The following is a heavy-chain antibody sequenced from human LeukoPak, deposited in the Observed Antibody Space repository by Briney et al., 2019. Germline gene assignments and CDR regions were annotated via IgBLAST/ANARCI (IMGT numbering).Heavy chain of an antibody. J-gene: IGHJ4*02. CDR2: IYTSGST. V-gene: IGHV4-61*02. CDR1: GGSISSGSYY. Sequence: SETLSLTCTVSGGSISSGSYYWSWIRQPAGKGLEWIGRIYTSGSTNYNPSLKSRVTISVDRSKNQFSLKLSSVTAADTAVYYCAREPPGYYFDYWGQGTLVTVSS. D-gene: IGHD7-27*01. CDR3: AREPPGYYFDY.